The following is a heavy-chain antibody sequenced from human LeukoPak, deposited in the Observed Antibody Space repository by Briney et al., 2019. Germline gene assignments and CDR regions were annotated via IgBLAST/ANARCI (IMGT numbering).Heavy chain of an antibody. D-gene: IGHD1-26*01. Sequence: GRSLRLSCAASGFTFSSYAMHWVRQAPGKGLEWVAVISYDGSNKYYADSVKGRFTISRDNSKNTLYLQMNSLRAEDTAVYYCAAASIVGATWGHGTLVTVSS. CDR2: ISYDGSNK. CDR1: GFTFSSYA. V-gene: IGHV3-30-3*01. J-gene: IGHJ4*01. CDR3: AAASIVGAT.